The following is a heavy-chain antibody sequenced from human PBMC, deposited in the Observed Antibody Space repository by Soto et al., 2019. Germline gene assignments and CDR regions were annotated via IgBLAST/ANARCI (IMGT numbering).Heavy chain of an antibody. D-gene: IGHD3-10*01. Sequence: PGGSLRLSCAASGFTFSSYAMHWVRQAPGKGLEYVSAISTDGASTYYANTVKARFDISRDNSKNSLFLQMGSLRAEDMVVFYCARSMYSSGGSGSYIDYWGQGTPVTVSS. J-gene: IGHJ4*02. CDR1: GFTFSSYA. CDR2: ISTDGAST. CDR3: ARSMYSSGGSGSYIDY. V-gene: IGHV3-64*01.